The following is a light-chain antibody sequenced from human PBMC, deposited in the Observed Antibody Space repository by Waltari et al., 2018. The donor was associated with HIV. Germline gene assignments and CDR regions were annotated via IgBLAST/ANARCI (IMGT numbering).Light chain of an antibody. CDR1: QTVSTF. Sequence: DIQLTPSPSSLSASIGDRVTITCRASQTVSTFLNWYQQKPGKAPQLLIYTASSLQSGVPSRFSGSGSGTEFTLTINSLQPEDFATYYCQQSFNNPRSFGQGTKVEI. CDR3: QQSFNNPRS. V-gene: IGKV1-39*01. J-gene: IGKJ1*01. CDR2: TAS.